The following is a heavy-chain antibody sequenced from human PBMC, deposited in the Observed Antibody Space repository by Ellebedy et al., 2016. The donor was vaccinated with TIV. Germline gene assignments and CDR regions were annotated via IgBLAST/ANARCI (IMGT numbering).Heavy chain of an antibody. D-gene: IGHD3-10*01. J-gene: IGHJ6*02. CDR1: ADAISNNSSS. CDR3: ARERRGRGSGPPQGMDV. Sequence: SETLSLTCSVSADAISNNSSSWSWIRPPPGRGLEWIGYVSHRGHTYSNPSLRSRLTFSGDRSKHQFSLKLTSVTAADTAVYYCARERRGRGSGPPQGMDVWGQGTTVTVSS. CDR2: VSHRGHT. V-gene: IGHV4-30-2*01.